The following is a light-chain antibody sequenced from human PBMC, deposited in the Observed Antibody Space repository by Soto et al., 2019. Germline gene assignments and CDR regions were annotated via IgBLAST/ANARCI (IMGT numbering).Light chain of an antibody. CDR1: QSVRTYY. V-gene: IGKV3-20*01. CDR2: GAS. CDR3: LHYGTSAILT. Sequence: ESVLTQSPGTLSLSPGERATLSCRASQSVRTYYLAWYQQKPGQAPRLLIYGASSRATGIPDRFSGSGSGTDFTLNISRLYPEDCEVYYYLHYGTSAILTFGPEAKVDIK. J-gene: IGKJ3*01.